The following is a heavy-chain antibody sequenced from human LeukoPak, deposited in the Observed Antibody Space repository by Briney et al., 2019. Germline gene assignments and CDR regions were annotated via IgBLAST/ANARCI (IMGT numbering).Heavy chain of an antibody. CDR2: IKQDGSQR. V-gene: IGHV3-7*01. CDR1: GFTFSDYW. Sequence: GGSLRLSCTASGFTFSDYWMTWVRQAPGKGPEWVANIKQDGSQRYYVDSVRGRFTISRDNAKNSLFQEMNGLRAEDTAVYYCARRGGSSSRRSPIDYWGQGTLVTVSS. D-gene: IGHD6-6*01. J-gene: IGHJ4*02. CDR3: ARRGGSSSRRSPIDY.